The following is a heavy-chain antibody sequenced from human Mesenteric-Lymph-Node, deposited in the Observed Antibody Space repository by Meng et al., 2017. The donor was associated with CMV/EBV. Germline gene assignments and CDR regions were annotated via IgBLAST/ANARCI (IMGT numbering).Heavy chain of an antibody. CDR1: GFIVSSNY. J-gene: IGHJ6*02. D-gene: IGHD1-26*01. CDR2: IYSGGTT. Sequence: ESLKISCAASGFIVSSNYMSWVRQAPGKGLQWVSVIYSGGTTYYADSVQGRFTISRDNSKNTLYLQMNSLTAEDTAVYYCARDGSGSPNYYYYGMDVWGQGTTVTVSS. V-gene: IGHV3-66*02. CDR3: ARDGSGSPNYYYYGMDV.